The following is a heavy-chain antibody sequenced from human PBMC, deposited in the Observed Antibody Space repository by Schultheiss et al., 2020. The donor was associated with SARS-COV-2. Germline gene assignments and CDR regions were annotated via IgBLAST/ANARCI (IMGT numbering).Heavy chain of an antibody. J-gene: IGHJ6*02. CDR2: IIPIFGTA. CDR1: GGTFSSYA. Sequence: SVKVSCKASGGTFSSYAISWVRQAPGQGLEWMGGIIPIFGTANYAQKFQGRVTITADESTSTAYMELSSLRSEDTAVYYCARETQRSGYSHYYYYGMDVWSQGTAI. D-gene: IGHD3-3*01. CDR3: ARETQRSGYSHYYYYGMDV. V-gene: IGHV1-69*13.